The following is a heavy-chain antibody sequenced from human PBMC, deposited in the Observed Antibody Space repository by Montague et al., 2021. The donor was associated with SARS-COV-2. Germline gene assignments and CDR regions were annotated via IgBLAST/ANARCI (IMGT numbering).Heavy chain of an antibody. CDR2: IYNGGST. CDR3: ASGGRRDIVLVVYDQWYGLDV. CDR1: GDSISNNY. J-gene: IGHJ6*02. Sequence: SETLSLTCTVSGDSISNNYWSWIWQRPGKGLGWIGFIYNGGSTNYNSSLSRRVTISVATSKNQFSLKLSSVTAADTAVYYCASGGRRDIVLVVYDQWYGLDVWGQGTTVTVSS. V-gene: IGHV4-59*01. D-gene: IGHD2-8*02.